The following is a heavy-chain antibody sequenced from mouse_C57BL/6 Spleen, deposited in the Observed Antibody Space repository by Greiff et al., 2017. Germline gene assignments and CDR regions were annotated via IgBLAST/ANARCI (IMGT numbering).Heavy chain of an antibody. CDR1: GYAFSSYW. CDR3: SRCYYYGSSYVEDY. Sequence: QVQLQQSGAELVKPGASVKISCTASGYAFSSYWMNWVNQSPGKGLEWIGEIDAGDGDTYYTGKFKGKATLTADKSSSTAYMQLSRLTSEDSAVYASSRCYYYGSSYVEDYWGQGTTLTVSS. D-gene: IGHD1-1*01. V-gene: IGHV1-80*01. CDR2: IDAGDGDT. J-gene: IGHJ2*01.